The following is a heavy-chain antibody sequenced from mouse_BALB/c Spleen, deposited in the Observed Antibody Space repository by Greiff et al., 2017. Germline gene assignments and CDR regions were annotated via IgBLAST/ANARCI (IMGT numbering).Heavy chain of an antibody. CDR1: GFTFTDYY. CDR3: ARDEGYFDV. J-gene: IGHJ1*01. CDR2: IRNKANGYTT. Sequence: EVQLVESGGGLVQPGGSLRLSCATSGFTFTDYYMSWVRQPPGKALEWLGFIRNKANGYTTEYSASVKGRFTISRDNSQSILYLQMNTLRAEDSATYYCARDEGYFDVWGAGTTVTVSS. V-gene: IGHV7-3*02.